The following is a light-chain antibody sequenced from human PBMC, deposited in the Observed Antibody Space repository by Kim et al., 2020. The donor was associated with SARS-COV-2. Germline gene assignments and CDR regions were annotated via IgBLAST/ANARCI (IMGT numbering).Light chain of an antibody. Sequence: EIVLTQSPGTLSLSPGEKATLSCRASQSVSSRYLTWYQQKPGQAPRVLIYGASNRATGIPDRFSGSGSGTDFTLTINRLEPEDFAVYCCQQYGNSFSITFGQGTRLEIK. V-gene: IGKV3-20*01. J-gene: IGKJ5*01. CDR3: QQYGNSFSIT. CDR1: QSVSSRY. CDR2: GAS.